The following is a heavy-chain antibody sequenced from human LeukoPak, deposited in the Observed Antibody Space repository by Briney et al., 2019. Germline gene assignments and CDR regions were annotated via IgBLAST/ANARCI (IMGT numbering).Heavy chain of an antibody. CDR2: ISESGDTT. CDR3: AKQWVDC. CDR1: GFTFSNYA. J-gene: IGHJ4*02. D-gene: IGHD1-26*01. Sequence: GGSLRLSCAASGFTFSNYAMKWVRQAPGKGLEWVSSISESGDTTHYADSVKGRFTISRDNAQNTLYLQMNTLRAEDTALYYCAKQWVDCWGQGTLVTVSS. V-gene: IGHV3-23*01.